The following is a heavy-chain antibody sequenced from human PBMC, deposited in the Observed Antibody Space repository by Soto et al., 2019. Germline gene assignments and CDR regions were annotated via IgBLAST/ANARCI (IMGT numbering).Heavy chain of an antibody. V-gene: IGHV4-39*01. CDR1: GCSITSSSYY. Sequence: SETLSLTCTVSGCSITSSSYYWGWIRQPPGKGLEWIGNIYYSGSTYYNPSLKSRVTISVDTSKNQFSLKLSSVTAADTAVYYCMLGSGWKDFDYWGQGTLVTAPQ. CDR3: MLGSGWKDFDY. J-gene: IGHJ4*02. CDR2: IYYSGST. D-gene: IGHD3-22*01.